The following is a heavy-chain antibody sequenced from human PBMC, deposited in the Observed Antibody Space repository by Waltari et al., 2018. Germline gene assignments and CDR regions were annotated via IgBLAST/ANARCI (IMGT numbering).Heavy chain of an antibody. J-gene: IGHJ6*03. CDR1: GFSLSTSGVG. D-gene: IGHD1-1*01. CDR3: AHSRGTLKWLQDSYPYLFYMDV. Sequence: QITLKESGPTLVKPTQTLTLTCNFSGFSLSTSGVGVGWIRQPPGKALEWLALIFWNDGERYSPSQTSRLAITKDTSTSQVVLTTTDMDPVDTATYYCAHSRGTLKWLQDSYPYLFYMDVCGKGTTVTVSS. CDR2: IFWNDGE. V-gene: IGHV2-5*01.